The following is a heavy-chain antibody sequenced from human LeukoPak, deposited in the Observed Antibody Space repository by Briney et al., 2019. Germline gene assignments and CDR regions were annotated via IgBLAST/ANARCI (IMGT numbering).Heavy chain of an antibody. CDR2: ISSGSSTI. CDR3: ARDPDSSGWPYYFDY. CDR1: GFTFRSYS. Sequence: GGSLRLSCSASGFTFRSYSMNWVRQAPGKGLEWVSYISSGSSTIYYADSVKGRFTISSDNAKNSLYLQMNSLRAEDTAVYYCARDPDSSGWPYYFDYWGQGTLVTVSS. D-gene: IGHD6-19*01. J-gene: IGHJ4*02. V-gene: IGHV3-48*01.